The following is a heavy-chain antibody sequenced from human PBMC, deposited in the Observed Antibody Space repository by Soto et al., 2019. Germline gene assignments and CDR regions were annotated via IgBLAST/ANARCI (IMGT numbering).Heavy chain of an antibody. J-gene: IGHJ4*02. CDR1: GFTFSTYQ. D-gene: IGHD2-15*01. Sequence: EVQLLESGGGLVQPGGSLRLSCAASGFTFSTYQMSWVRQAPGKGLEWVSFISVSGDNTHKADSVKGRFTISRDNSKNTLYLQVDSLRAEDTAVYYCVKGGWLDYWGQGTLVTVSS. CDR3: VKGGWLDY. CDR2: ISVSGDNT. V-gene: IGHV3-23*01.